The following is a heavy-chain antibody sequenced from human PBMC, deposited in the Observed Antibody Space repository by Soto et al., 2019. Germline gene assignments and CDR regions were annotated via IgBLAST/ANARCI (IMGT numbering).Heavy chain of an antibody. V-gene: IGHV4-31*03. D-gene: IGHD2-15*01. J-gene: IGHJ4*02. CDR2: IYYSGST. CDR3: ARGSVVAATLFDY. Sequence: QVQLQESGPGLVKPSQTLSLTCTVSGGYISSSGYYWRWIRQHPGKGLEWIGYIYYSGSTYYNPSLKSRVTISVDTSKNQFSLKLSSVTAADTAVYYCARGSVVAATLFDYWGQGTLVTVSS. CDR1: GGYISSSGYY.